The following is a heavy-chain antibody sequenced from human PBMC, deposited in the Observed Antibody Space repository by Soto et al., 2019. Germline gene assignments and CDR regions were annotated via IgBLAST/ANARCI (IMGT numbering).Heavy chain of an antibody. J-gene: IGHJ6*03. D-gene: IGHD5-12*01. CDR2: MNPNSGNT. V-gene: IGHV1-8*01. CDR1: GYTFTSYD. CDR3: ARGRDIVATISNYYYMDV. Sequence: ASVKVSCKASGYTFTSYDINWVRQATGQGLEWMGWMNPNSGNTGYAQKFQGRVTMTRNTSISTAYMELSSLRSEDTAVYYCARGRDIVATISNYYYMDVWGKGTTVTVSS.